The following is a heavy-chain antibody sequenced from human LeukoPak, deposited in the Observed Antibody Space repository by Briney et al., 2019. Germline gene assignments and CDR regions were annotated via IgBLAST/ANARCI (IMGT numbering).Heavy chain of an antibody. D-gene: IGHD6-13*01. V-gene: IGHV3-21*01. CDR1: GFTFSSYS. Sequence: GSLRLSCAASGFTFSSYSMNWVRQAPGKGLEWVSSISSSSSYIYYADSVKGRFTISRDNAKNSLYLQMNSLRAEDTAVYYCARDHRLGSSSWYWFDPWGQGTLVTVSS. CDR2: ISSSSSYI. J-gene: IGHJ5*02. CDR3: ARDHRLGSSSWYWFDP.